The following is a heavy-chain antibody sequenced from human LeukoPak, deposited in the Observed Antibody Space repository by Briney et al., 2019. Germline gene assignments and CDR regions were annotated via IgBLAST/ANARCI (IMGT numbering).Heavy chain of an antibody. CDR2: IYSSGST. Sequence: SETLSLTCTVSGGSISSYYWSWIRQPAGEGLEWIGRIYSSGSTNYNPSLKSRVTMSVDTSKNQFSLKLSSVTAADTAVYYCASYSGPAAYFQHWGQGTLVTVSS. J-gene: IGHJ1*01. D-gene: IGHD1-26*01. CDR3: ASYSGPAAYFQH. V-gene: IGHV4-4*07. CDR1: GGSISSYY.